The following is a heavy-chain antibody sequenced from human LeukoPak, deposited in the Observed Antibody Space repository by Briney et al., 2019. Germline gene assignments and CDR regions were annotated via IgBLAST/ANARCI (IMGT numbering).Heavy chain of an antibody. J-gene: IGHJ3*02. CDR1: GFTFSSYS. CDR2: ISSSSSTI. CDR3: ARISSNIVVVTATDAFDI. V-gene: IGHV3-48*04. D-gene: IGHD2-21*02. Sequence: GGSLRLSCAASGFTFSSYSMNWVRQAPGKGLEWVSYISSSSSTIYYADSVKGRFTISRDNAKNSLYLQMNSLRAEDTAVYHCARISSNIVVVTATDAFDIWGQGTMVTVSS.